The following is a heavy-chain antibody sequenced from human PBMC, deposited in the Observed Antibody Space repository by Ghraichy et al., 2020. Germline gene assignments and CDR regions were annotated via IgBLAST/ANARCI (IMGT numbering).Heavy chain of an antibody. Sequence: SLNISFAASGPTLHDYAMHWIRQAPGKGLEWVSGVMWSSNRIDYADSVRGRFTASRDNTKNSLYLQMNSLRPEDTAVYYCTKDTNRGGADYWGQGTLVTVSS. J-gene: IGHJ4*02. V-gene: IGHV3-9*01. CDR2: VMWSSNRI. D-gene: IGHD3-10*01. CDR1: GPTLHDYA. CDR3: TKDTNRGGADY.